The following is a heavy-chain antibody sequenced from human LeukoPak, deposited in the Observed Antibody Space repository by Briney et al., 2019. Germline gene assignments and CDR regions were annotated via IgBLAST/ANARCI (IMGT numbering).Heavy chain of an antibody. CDR3: ARGPYLAIDY. J-gene: IGHJ4*02. Sequence: GGSLRLSCAASGFTFSRYEMSWVRQAPGKGLEWVSQIGTSGSTIYYADSVKGRFTISRDNAKNSLYLQMNSLRAEDTAVYYCARGPYLAIDYWGQGTLAAVSS. D-gene: IGHD5-12*01. V-gene: IGHV3-48*03. CDR1: GFTFSRYE. CDR2: IGTSGSTI.